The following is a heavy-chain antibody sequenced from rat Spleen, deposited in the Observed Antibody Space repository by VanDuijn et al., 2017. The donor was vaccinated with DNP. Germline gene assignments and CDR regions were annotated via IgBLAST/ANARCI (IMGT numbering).Heavy chain of an antibody. CDR2: ISYDGSST. J-gene: IGHJ2*01. Sequence: EVQLVESGGGLVQPGRSLRLSCAASGFTFSDYNMAWVRQAPKKGLEWVATISYDGSSTYYRDSVKGRFTISRDNAKRTLYLQMDSLRSEDTATFYCARRFLGYFDYWGQGVMVTVSA. CDR1: GFTFSDYN. CDR3: ARRFLGYFDY. V-gene: IGHV5-7*01.